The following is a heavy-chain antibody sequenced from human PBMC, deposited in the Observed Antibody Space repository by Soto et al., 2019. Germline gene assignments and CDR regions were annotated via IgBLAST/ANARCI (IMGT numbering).Heavy chain of an antibody. CDR2: INHSGST. CDR3: ARGNADRGATVNYYYYMDV. D-gene: IGHD4-17*01. Sequence: SETLSLTCAVYGGSFSGYYWSWIRQPPGKGLEWIGEINHSGSTNYNPSLKSRVTISVDTSKNQFSLKLSSVTAADTAVYYCARGNADRGATVNYYYYMDVWGKGTTVTVSS. CDR1: GGSFSGYY. V-gene: IGHV4-34*01. J-gene: IGHJ6*03.